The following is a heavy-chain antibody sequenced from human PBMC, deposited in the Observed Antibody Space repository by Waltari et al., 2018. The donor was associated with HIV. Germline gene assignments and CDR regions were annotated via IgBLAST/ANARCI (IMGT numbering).Heavy chain of an antibody. D-gene: IGHD3-22*01. V-gene: IGHV1-2*02. CDR3: ARDRSIVSRHYDNAVSPYFDS. CDR2: INPSSGGT. J-gene: IGHJ4*02. CDR1: GTTFPYNY. Sequence: QVQLVQSGAEVRKPGASVRVPCTASGTTFPYNYIHWVRHATGQGLEWMGWINPSSGGTKYAQRFQGRVTMTRDTSINTAYMDLSGLTSDDTAVYFCARDRSIVSRHYDNAVSPYFDSWGQGTLVTVSS.